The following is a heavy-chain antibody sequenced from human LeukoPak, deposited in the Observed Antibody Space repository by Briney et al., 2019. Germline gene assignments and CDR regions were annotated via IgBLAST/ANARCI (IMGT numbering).Heavy chain of an antibody. D-gene: IGHD6-19*01. V-gene: IGHV1-46*01. CDR1: GYTFTSNY. CDR2: ISPSGGST. CDR3: ARGGGYSSGWYVELGVYFDY. Sequence: EASVKVSCKAFGYTFTSNYMHWVRQAPGQGPEWMGVISPSGGSTTYAQKFQGRVTLTRDMSTSTDYLELSSLRSEDTAVYYCARGGGYSSGWYVELGVYFDYWGQGTLVTVSS. J-gene: IGHJ4*02.